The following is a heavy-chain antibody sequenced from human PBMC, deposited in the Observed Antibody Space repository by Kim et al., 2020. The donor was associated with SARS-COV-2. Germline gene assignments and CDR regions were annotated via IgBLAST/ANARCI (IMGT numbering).Heavy chain of an antibody. CDR2: ISSSSSYI. CDR1: GFTFSSYS. CDR3: ARGDGLKTGTTLWGNDY. V-gene: IGHV3-21*01. D-gene: IGHD1-7*01. J-gene: IGHJ4*02. Sequence: GGSLRLSCAASGFTFSSYSMNWVRQAPGKGLEWVSSISSSSSYIYYADSAKGRFTISRDNAKNSLYLQMNSLRAEDTAVYYCARGDGLKTGTTLWGNDYWGQGTLVTVSS.